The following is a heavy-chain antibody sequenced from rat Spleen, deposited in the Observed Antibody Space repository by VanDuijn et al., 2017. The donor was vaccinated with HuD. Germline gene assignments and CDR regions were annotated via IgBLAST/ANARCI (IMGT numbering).Heavy chain of an antibody. Sequence: EVQLVESGGGLVQPGRSMKLSCAASGFTFSNYDMAWVRQAPTKGLEWVASISPSGGSTYYRDSVKGRFTLSRDNAESTLYLQMNSLKSEDTATYYCVRHEYYDGYSDYWGQGVMVTVSS. V-gene: IGHV5-25*01. D-gene: IGHD1-12*03. CDR1: GFTFSNYD. J-gene: IGHJ2*01. CDR3: VRHEYYDGYSDY. CDR2: ISPSGGST.